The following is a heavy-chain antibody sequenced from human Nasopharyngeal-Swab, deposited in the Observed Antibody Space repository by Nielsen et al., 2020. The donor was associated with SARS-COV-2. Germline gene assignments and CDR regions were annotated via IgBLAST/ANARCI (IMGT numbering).Heavy chain of an antibody. D-gene: IGHD4-11*01. CDR2: IIPIFGTA. CDR3: ARGLTTVTTYYYYGMDV. Sequence: VRQMPGKGLEWMGGIIPIFGTANYAQKFQGRVTITADESTSTAYMELSSLRSEDTAVYYCARGLTTVTTYYYYGMDVWGRGTTVTVSS. J-gene: IGHJ6*02. V-gene: IGHV1-69*01.